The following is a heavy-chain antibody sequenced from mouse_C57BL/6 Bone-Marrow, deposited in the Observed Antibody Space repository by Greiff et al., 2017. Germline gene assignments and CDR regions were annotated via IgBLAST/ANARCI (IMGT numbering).Heavy chain of an antibody. CDR3: AREAIISAVVLDY. V-gene: IGHV1-69*01. D-gene: IGHD1-1*01. CDR2: IDPSDSYT. CDR1: GYTFTSYW. J-gene: IGHJ2*01. Sequence: VQLQQSGAELVMPGASVKLSCKASGYTFTSYWMHWVKQRPGQGLEWVGEIDPSDSYTNYNQKFKGKSTLTVDKSSSTAYMQLSSLTSEDSAVYYCAREAIISAVVLDYWGQGTTVTVSS.